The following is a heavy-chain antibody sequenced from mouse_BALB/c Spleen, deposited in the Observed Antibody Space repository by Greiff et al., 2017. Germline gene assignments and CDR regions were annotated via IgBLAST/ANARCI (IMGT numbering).Heavy chain of an antibody. D-gene: IGHD1-2*01. CDR3: ARGGQYCGYGY. CDR2: ISTYYGDA. V-gene: IGHV1S137*01. Sequence: VQLQQSGAELVRPGVSVKISCKGSGYTFTDSAMHWVKQSHAKSLEWIGVISTYYGDASYNQKFKGKATMTVDKSSSTAYMELARLTSKDSAIDYCARGGQYCGYGYWGQGTTLTVSS. CDR1: GYTFTDSA. J-gene: IGHJ2*01.